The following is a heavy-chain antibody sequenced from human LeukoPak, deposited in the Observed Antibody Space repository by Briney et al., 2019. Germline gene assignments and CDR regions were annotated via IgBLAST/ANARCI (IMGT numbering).Heavy chain of an antibody. Sequence: GGSLRLSCAASGFTFSSYWMSWVRQAPGKGLEWVANIKQDGSEKYYVDSVKGRFTISRDNAKNSLYLQMNSLRAEDTAVYYCARGIEVTDWDFDYWGQGTLVTVSS. D-gene: IGHD2-21*02. J-gene: IGHJ4*02. CDR2: IKQDGSEK. CDR3: ARGIEVTDWDFDY. V-gene: IGHV3-7*01. CDR1: GFTFSSYW.